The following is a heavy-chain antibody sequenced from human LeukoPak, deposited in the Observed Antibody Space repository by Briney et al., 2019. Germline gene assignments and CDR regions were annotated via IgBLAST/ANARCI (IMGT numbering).Heavy chain of an antibody. CDR1: GGSVSSNSAA. CDR3: ARGAPPGIAVAVTNWFDH. J-gene: IGHJ5*02. V-gene: IGHV6-1*01. Sequence: SPTLSLTCAISGGSVSSNSAAWNWISQSPSRGLEWLGRTYYRSKWYNDYAVSVKSRITINPDTSKNQFSLQLNSVTPEDTAVYYCARGAPPGIAVAVTNWFDHWGQGTLVTVSS. D-gene: IGHD6-19*01. CDR2: TYYRSKWYN.